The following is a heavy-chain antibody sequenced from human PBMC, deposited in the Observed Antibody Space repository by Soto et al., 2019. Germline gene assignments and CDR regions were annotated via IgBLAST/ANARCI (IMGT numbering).Heavy chain of an antibody. D-gene: IGHD1-20*01. V-gene: IGHV3-72*01. CDR2: IRNKANYYTT. CDR3: ARAYNWNDAPHAFDI. Sequence: GGSLRLSCAASGFTFSDHYMDWVRQAPGKGLEWLGRIRNKANYYTTESAASVKGRFVMSRDDSKNSVFLQMNILKNEDTAVYYCARAYNWNDAPHAFDIWGQGTMVTVSS. J-gene: IGHJ3*02. CDR1: GFTFSDHY.